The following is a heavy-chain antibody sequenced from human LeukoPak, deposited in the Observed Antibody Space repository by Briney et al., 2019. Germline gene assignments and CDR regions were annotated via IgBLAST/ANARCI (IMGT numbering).Heavy chain of an antibody. CDR3: ASGEWSYGGNRGAFDI. D-gene: IGHD4-23*01. J-gene: IGHJ3*02. CDR2: IYYSGST. Sequence: SETLSLACTVSGGSISSYYWSWIRQPPGKGLEWIGYIYYSGSTNYNPSLKSRVTISVDTSKNQFSLKLSSVTAADTAVYYCASGEWSYGGNRGAFDIWGQGTTVTVSS. V-gene: IGHV4-59*01. CDR1: GGSISSYY.